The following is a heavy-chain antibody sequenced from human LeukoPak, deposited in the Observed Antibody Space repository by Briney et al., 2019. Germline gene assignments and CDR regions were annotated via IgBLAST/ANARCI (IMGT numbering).Heavy chain of an antibody. J-gene: IGHJ4*02. CDR2: ISGSGGNT. D-gene: IGHD3-22*01. CDR1: GFTFSDYA. CDR3: AKSRGDSSGYYYPLDY. Sequence: PGGSLRLSCAASGFTFSDYAMTWVRQAPGKGLGWVSGISGSGGNTYYADSVKGRFTISRDNSKSTVYLQMDSLRAEDTAVYYCAKSRGDSSGYYYPLDYWGQGTLVTVSS. V-gene: IGHV3-23*01.